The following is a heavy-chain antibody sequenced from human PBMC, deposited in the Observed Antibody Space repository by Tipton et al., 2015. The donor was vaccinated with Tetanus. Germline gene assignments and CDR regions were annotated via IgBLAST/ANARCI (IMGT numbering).Heavy chain of an antibody. CDR3: ARHEGVGIVGSYSDV. V-gene: IGHV4-59*08. J-gene: IGHJ3*01. CDR1: GGSISSYY. Sequence: TLSLTCTVSGGSISSYYWSWIRQSPGKGLEWLGDIYYTGGTHYNASLKGRLTISIDMSENQSSLTLTSVTGADTAVYYCARHEGVGIVGSYSDVWGHGTMVTVSA. D-gene: IGHD1-26*01. CDR2: IYYTGGT.